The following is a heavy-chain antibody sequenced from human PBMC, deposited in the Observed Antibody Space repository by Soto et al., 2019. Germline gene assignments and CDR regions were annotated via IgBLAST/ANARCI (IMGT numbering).Heavy chain of an antibody. Sequence: ASVKVSCKASGYTFTSYDINWVRQATGQGLEWMGWMNPNSGNTGYAQKFQGRVTMTRNTTISTAYMELSSLRSEDTAVYYCARVGYDFKYFDYWGQGTLVTVSS. D-gene: IGHD3-3*01. CDR1: GYTFTSYD. CDR2: MNPNSGNT. J-gene: IGHJ4*02. V-gene: IGHV1-8*01. CDR3: ARVGYDFKYFDY.